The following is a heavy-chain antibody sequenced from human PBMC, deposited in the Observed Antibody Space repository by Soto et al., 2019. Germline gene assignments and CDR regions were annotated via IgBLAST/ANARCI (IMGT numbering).Heavy chain of an antibody. D-gene: IGHD5-18*01. J-gene: IGHJ4*02. CDR1: GGSFSGYY. CDR3: ARGRGYSYGGIDY. CDR2: INHSGST. Sequence: SETLSLTCAVYGGSFSGYYWSWIRQPPGKGLEWIGEINHSGSTNYNPSLKSRVTISVDTSKNQFSLKLSSVTAADTAVYYCARGRGYSYGGIDYWGQGTLVTVSS. V-gene: IGHV4-34*01.